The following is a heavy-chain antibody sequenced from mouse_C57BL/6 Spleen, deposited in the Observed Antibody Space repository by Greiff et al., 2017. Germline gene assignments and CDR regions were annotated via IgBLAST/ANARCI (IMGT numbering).Heavy chain of an antibody. Sequence: QVHVKQSGAELVRPGASVTLSCKASGYTFTDYEMHWVKQTPVHGLEWIGAIDPETGGTAYNQKFKGKAILTADKSSSTAYMELRSLTSEDSAVYYCTRGDYYGSRGGCAYWGQGTLVTVSA. CDR2: IDPETGGT. CDR1: GYTFTDYE. V-gene: IGHV1-15*01. D-gene: IGHD1-1*01. CDR3: TRGDYYGSRGGCAY. J-gene: IGHJ3*01.